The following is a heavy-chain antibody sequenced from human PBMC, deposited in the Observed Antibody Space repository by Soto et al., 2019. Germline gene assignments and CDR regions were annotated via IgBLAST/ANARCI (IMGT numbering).Heavy chain of an antibody. CDR2: MNPNSGNT. Sequence: ASVKVSCKASGYTFTSYDINWVRQATGQGLEWMGWMNPNSGNTGYAQKFQGRVTMTRNTSISTAYMELSSLRSEDTAVYYCASQGYCSGGSCYSVGYWGQGTLVTVSS. V-gene: IGHV1-8*01. CDR3: ASQGYCSGGSCYSVGY. J-gene: IGHJ4*02. D-gene: IGHD2-15*01. CDR1: GYTFTSYD.